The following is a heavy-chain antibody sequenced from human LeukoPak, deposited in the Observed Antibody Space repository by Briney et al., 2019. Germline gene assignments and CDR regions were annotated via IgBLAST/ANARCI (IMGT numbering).Heavy chain of an antibody. J-gene: IGHJ4*02. V-gene: IGHV1-69*05. CDR1: GGTFSSHA. CDR3: ARGESGYDYGLDH. CDR2: LIPVFGTT. Sequence: GSSVRVSCKASGGTFSSHAISWVRQAPGQGLEWVGGLIPVFGTTNYAEKFQGRVTITTDESTRTSYMELRSLKSDDTAVYYCARGESGYDYGLDHWGQGILVIVSS. D-gene: IGHD5-12*01.